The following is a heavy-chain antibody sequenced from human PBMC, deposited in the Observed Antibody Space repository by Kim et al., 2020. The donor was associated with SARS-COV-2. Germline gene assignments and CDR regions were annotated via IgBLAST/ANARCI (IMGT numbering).Heavy chain of an antibody. D-gene: IGHD3-22*01. Sequence: ASVKVSCKPSGYTFIDHYLHWVRQAPGQGLEWIGRISPNSRGTKLAQKLQDRVTMTWDTSINTVYLEVSSLRSDDTAVYYCARDRDFAMILDYWGQGTLVTVSS. V-gene: IGHV1-2*06. CDR2: ISPNSRGT. CDR1: GYTFIDHY. CDR3: ARDRDFAMILDY. J-gene: IGHJ4*02.